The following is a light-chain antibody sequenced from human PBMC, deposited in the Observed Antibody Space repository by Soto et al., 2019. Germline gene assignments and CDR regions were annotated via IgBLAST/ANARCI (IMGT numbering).Light chain of an antibody. J-gene: IGLJ1*01. CDR2: EVS. CDR1: SSDVGSYNL. Sequence: QSALTQPASVSGSPGQSITISCTGTSSDVGSYNLVSWYQQHPGKAPKLMIYEVSKRPSGVSNRFSGSKSGNTASLTISGLQAEDEPDDYCCSYASSSFYVFGTGTKLTVL. V-gene: IGLV2-23*02. CDR3: CSYASSSFYV.